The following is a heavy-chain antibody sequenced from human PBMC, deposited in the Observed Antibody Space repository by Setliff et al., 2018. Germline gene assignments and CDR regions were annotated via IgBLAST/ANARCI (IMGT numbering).Heavy chain of an antibody. Sequence: GSLRLSCAASGFTFSSYWMSWVRQAPGKGLEWVANIKQDGSEKYYADSVEGRFTISRSASKDSLYLEMDNVRTEDSAMYYCAKSMEQWAGEKPYHFDNWGQGTLVTVSS. V-gene: IGHV3-7*01. J-gene: IGHJ4*02. CDR3: AKSMEQWAGEKPYHFDN. CDR2: IKQDGSEK. D-gene: IGHD1-1*01. CDR1: GFTFSSYW.